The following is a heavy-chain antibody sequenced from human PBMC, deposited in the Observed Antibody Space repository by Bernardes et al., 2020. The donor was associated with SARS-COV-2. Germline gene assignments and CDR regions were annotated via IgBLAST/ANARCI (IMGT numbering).Heavy chain of an antibody. CDR1: GFTFSSFA. J-gene: IGHJ6*02. D-gene: IGHD3-16*01. CDR3: ARVHGAYYYGMDV. CDR2: ISYDGYNK. Sequence: SLRLSCAASGFTFSSFAMHWVRQAPGKGLEWMTVISYDGYNKYYADSVKGRFTISRDNSKNTLYLQMNSLRAEDTAVYYCARVHGAYYYGMDVWGQGTTVTVSS. V-gene: IGHV3-30-3*01.